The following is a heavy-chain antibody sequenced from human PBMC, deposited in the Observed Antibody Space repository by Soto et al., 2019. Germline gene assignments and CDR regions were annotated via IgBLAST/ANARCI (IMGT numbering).Heavy chain of an antibody. CDR3: AKAWEMATIDY. Sequence: PGGSLRLSCAASGFTFSSYGMHWVRQAPGKGLEWVAVISYDGSNKYYADSVKGRFTISRDNSKNTLHLQMNSLRAEDTAVYYCAKAWEMATIDYWGQGTLVTVSS. CDR2: ISYDGSNK. J-gene: IGHJ4*02. V-gene: IGHV3-30*18. D-gene: IGHD5-12*01. CDR1: GFTFSSYG.